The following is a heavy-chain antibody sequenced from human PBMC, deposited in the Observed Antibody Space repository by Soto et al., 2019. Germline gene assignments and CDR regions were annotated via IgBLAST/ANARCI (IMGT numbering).Heavy chain of an antibody. CDR2: VHSTRNT. J-gene: IGHJ4*02. Sequence: QVQLRESGPGLVEPSQTLSLTCTASGDSINTFSYFWSWIRQHPQKGLEWIGYVHSTRNTYYNPSLESRVTISIDTFENKFSLDLVSLTAADTAVYYCARRGTYYLDYWGKGIRVTVSS. CDR1: GDSINTFSYF. D-gene: IGHD5-12*01. CDR3: ARRGTYYLDY. V-gene: IGHV4-31*03.